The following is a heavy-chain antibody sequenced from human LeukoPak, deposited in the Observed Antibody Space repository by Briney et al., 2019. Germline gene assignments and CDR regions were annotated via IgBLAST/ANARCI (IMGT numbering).Heavy chain of an antibody. CDR3: ARDGNYFGSGSPYNY. V-gene: IGHV3-30*03. D-gene: IGHD3-10*01. J-gene: IGHJ4*02. Sequence: GGSLRLSCAASGFTFSSYGMHWVRQAPGKGLDWVAVISHDGSNKYYADSVKGRFTISRDNSKKTLYLQMNSLRAEDAAVYYCARDGNYFGSGSPYNYWGLGALVTVSS. CDR1: GFTFSSYG. CDR2: ISHDGSNK.